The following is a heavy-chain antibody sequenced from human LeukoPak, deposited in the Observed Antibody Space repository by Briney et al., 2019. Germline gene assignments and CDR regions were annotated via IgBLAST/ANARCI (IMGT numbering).Heavy chain of an antibody. CDR1: GFTFSSYS. V-gene: IGHV3-21*01. D-gene: IGHD6-13*01. J-gene: IGHJ4*02. CDR2: ISSSSSYI. Sequence: GGSLRLSCAASGFTFSSYSMNWVRQAPGKGLEWVSSISSSSSYIYYADSVKGRFTISRDNAKNSLYLQMNSQRAEDTAVYYCARDRSESGIAAAGDDYWGQGTLVTVSS. CDR3: ARDRSESGIAAAGDDY.